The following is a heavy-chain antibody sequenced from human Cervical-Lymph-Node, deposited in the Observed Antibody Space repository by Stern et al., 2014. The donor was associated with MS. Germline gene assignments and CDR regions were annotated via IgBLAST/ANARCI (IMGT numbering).Heavy chain of an antibody. CDR3: ARDRGDNGDYVNYHDMDV. D-gene: IGHD4-17*01. V-gene: IGHV3-21*01. CDR1: GFTFSRNS. J-gene: IGHJ6*02. Sequence: DVQLLESGGGLVKPGGSLRLSCATSGFTFSRNSLNWVRQAPGKGLEWVSSVSSASTYIFYADSVKGRFTISRDNAKNSLYLQMNSLRAEDTAVYYCARDRGDNGDYVNYHDMDVWGPGTTVIVSS. CDR2: VSSASTYI.